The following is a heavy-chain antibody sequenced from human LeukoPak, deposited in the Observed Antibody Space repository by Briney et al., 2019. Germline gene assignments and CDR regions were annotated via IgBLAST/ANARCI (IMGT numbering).Heavy chain of an antibody. Sequence: GGSLRLSCTASGITFSSYGMHWVRQAPGKGLEWVAFIRYDGSNKYYADSVKGRFTISRDNSKNTLYLQMNSLRAEDTAVYYCAYGYSGYDYCFDYWGQGTLVTVSS. J-gene: IGHJ4*02. D-gene: IGHD5-12*01. CDR1: GITFSSYG. V-gene: IGHV3-30*02. CDR2: IRYDGSNK. CDR3: AYGYSGYDYCFDY.